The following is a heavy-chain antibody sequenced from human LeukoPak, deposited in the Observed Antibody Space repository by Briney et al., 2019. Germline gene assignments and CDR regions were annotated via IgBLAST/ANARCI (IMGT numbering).Heavy chain of an antibody. V-gene: IGHV3-23*01. CDR2: ISGRGETT. CDR3: ARDYADYVGYFFCDY. J-gene: IGHJ4*02. Sequence: GGSLRLSCAASGFTFNNYAMNWVRQAPGKGLEWVSSISGRGETTYYADSAKGRFTISRDNSQNRLYLQMNRLRAEDTAVYYCARDYADYVGYFFCDYWGQGTLVTVSS. D-gene: IGHD4-17*01. CDR1: GFTFNNYA.